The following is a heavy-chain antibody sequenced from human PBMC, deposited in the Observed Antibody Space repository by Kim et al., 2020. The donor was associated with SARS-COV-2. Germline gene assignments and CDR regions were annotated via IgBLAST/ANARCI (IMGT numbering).Heavy chain of an antibody. V-gene: IGHV1-18*01. J-gene: IGHJ4*02. Sequence: ASVKVSCKTSGFTFTSYGINWVRQAPGQGLEWMGWISANNGDTNYAQNVQGRVTVTTDRSTTTAYMELRSLTSDDTAVYYCARTPPLATARGFDYWGEG. CDR2: ISANNGDT. D-gene: IGHD5-18*01. CDR1: GFTFTSYG. CDR3: ARTPPLATARGFDY.